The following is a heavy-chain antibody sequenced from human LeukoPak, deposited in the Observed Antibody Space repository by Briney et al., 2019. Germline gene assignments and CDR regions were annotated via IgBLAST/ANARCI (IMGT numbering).Heavy chain of an antibody. CDR3: ARRAQLVGDY. V-gene: IGHV5-51*01. J-gene: IGHJ4*02. CDR2: IYPGDSDT. Sequence: GESLKISWKGSGYSFTSYWIGWVRQMPGKGLEWMGIIYPGDSDTRYSPSFQGQVNISAAKSTRTAYLQWSRLKASDTAMHYCARRAQLVGDYWGQGTLVTVSS. CDR1: GYSFTSYW. D-gene: IGHD6-6*01.